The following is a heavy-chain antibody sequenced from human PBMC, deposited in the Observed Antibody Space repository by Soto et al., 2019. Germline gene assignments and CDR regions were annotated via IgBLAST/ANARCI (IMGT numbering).Heavy chain of an antibody. Sequence: GASVKVSCKVSGNTLTELSVHWVRQAPGQGLEWMGGIIPIFGTANYAQKFQGRVTITADKSTSTAYMELSSLRSEDTAVYYCARSNGYYDSSGYYYPLFDYWGQGTLVTVSS. D-gene: IGHD3-22*01. CDR3: ARSNGYYDSSGYYYPLFDY. J-gene: IGHJ4*02. CDR2: IIPIFGTA. V-gene: IGHV1-69*06. CDR1: GNTLTELS.